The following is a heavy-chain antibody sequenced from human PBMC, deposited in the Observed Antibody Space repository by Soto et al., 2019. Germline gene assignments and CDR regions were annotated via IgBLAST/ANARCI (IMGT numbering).Heavy chain of an antibody. D-gene: IGHD5-12*01. CDR3: ARHWGGYDYKFPFDY. Sequence: PSETLSLTCTVSGGSIYWGWIRQPPGKGLEWIGSIYYSGSTYYNPSLKSRVTISVDTSKNQFSLKLSSVTAADTAVYYCARHWGGYDYKFPFDYWGQGTLVTVSS. CDR1: GGSIY. V-gene: IGHV4-39*01. CDR2: IYYSGST. J-gene: IGHJ4*02.